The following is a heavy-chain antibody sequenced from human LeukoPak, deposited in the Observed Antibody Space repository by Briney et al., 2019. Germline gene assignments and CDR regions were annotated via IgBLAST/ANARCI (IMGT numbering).Heavy chain of an antibody. V-gene: IGHV3-53*01. Sequence: GGSLRLSCAASGFTVSSNYMSWVRQAPGKGLEWVSVIYSGGSTYYADSVKGRFTISRDNSKNTLYLQMNSLRAEDTAVYYCARGDNSGNYYFDHWGQGTLVTVSS. CDR1: GFTVSSNY. J-gene: IGHJ4*02. CDR2: IYSGGST. D-gene: IGHD2/OR15-2a*01. CDR3: ARGDNSGNYYFDH.